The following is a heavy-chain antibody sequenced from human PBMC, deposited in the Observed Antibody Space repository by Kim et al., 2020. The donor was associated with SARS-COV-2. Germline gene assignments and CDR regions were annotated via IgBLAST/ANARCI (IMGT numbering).Heavy chain of an antibody. D-gene: IGHD4-4*01. J-gene: IGHJ4*02. CDR1: GESFSAYY. CDR2: INHSGST. V-gene: IGHV4-34*01. CDR3: ATVQLRPRRVY. Sequence: SETLSLTCAVYGESFSAYYWSWIRQPPGKGLEWIGEINHSGSTNYNPSLKSRVTISVDTPKNQFSLKLNSVTAADTAVYYCATVQLRPRRVYWGQGTLVTVSS.